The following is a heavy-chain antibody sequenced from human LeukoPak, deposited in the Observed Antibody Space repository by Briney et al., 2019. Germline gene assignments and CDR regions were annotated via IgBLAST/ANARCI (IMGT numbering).Heavy chain of an antibody. Sequence: SETLSLTCTVSGYSISSGYYWGWIRQPPGKGLEWIGSIYHSGSTYYNPSLKSRVTISVDTSQNQFSLKLSSVTAADTAVYYCARNQWLRSSYYMDVWGKGTTVAVSS. CDR3: ARNQWLRSSYYMDV. D-gene: IGHD5-12*01. CDR1: GYSISSGYY. CDR2: IYHSGST. V-gene: IGHV4-38-2*02. J-gene: IGHJ6*03.